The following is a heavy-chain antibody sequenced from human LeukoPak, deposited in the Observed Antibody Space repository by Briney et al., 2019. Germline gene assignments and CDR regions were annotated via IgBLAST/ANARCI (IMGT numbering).Heavy chain of an antibody. D-gene: IGHD6-19*01. Sequence: PGGSLRLSCAASGFTFSNYGMHWVRQAPGKGLEWVALIWYDGRTKFHADSVKGRFTISRDNSKNTLYLQMDSLGDEDTAVYYCAREWGRIAVAGGPGYWGQGTRVTVSS. CDR2: IWYDGRTK. CDR1: GFTFSNYG. V-gene: IGHV3-33*01. J-gene: IGHJ4*02. CDR3: AREWGRIAVAGGPGY.